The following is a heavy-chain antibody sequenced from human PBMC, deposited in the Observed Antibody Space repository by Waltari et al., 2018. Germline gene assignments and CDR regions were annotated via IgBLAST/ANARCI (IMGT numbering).Heavy chain of an antibody. Sequence: QVQLQESGPGLVKPSETLSLTCTVSGGSISSYYCSWIRQPQGPGPEGMGIVYHCGSTNYNPSLKSRVTISVDTSKNQFSLKLSSVTAADTAVYYCARLGVPAAIYYYYYMDVWGKGTTVTISS. D-gene: IGHD2-2*01. CDR3: ARLGVPAAIYYYYYMDV. CDR1: GGSISSYY. V-gene: IGHV4-59*13. CDR2: VYHCGST. J-gene: IGHJ6*03.